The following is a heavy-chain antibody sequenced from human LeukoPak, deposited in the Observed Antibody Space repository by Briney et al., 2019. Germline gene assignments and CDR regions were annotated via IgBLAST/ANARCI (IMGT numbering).Heavy chain of an antibody. D-gene: IGHD3-10*01. CDR2: IYGDAGT. Sequence: GGSLRLSCTVSGFTVSTTYIDWVRQTPGEGLEWVSLIYGDAGTVYADSVKGRFTVSRDNSKNMVYLQMNSLTTEDSALNYCARDRAGRKSWVEFDLWGQGTLVTVSS. CDR1: GFTVSTTY. CDR3: ARDRAGRKSWVEFDL. J-gene: IGHJ5*02. V-gene: IGHV3-53*05.